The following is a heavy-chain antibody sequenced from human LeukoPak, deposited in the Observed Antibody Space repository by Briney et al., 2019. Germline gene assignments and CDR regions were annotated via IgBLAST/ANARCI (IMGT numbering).Heavy chain of an antibody. Sequence: ASVKVSCKASGGTFSSYAISWVRQAPGQGLEWMGGIIPIFGTANYAQKFQGRVTITTDESTSTAYMELSSLRSEDTAVYYCARDRGYSSGWYEYWGQGTLVTVSS. CDR2: IIPIFGTA. D-gene: IGHD6-19*01. CDR1: GGTFSSYA. V-gene: IGHV1-69*05. CDR3: ARDRGYSSGWYEY. J-gene: IGHJ4*02.